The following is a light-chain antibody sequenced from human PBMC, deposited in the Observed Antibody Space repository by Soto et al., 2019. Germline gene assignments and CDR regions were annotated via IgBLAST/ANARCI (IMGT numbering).Light chain of an antibody. Sequence: EIVLTQSPGTLSLSPGESATLSCRASQRLNSFYLAWYQQKPGQAPRLLIYGSSNRATGIPDRFSGSGSGTDFTLTISRLDPEDFAVYYCQQYDISPRTFGQGTKV. CDR3: QQYDISPRT. CDR1: QRLNSFY. J-gene: IGKJ1*01. V-gene: IGKV3-20*01. CDR2: GSS.